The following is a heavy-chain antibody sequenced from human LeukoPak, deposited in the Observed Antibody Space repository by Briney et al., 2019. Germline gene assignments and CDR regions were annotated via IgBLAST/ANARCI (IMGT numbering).Heavy chain of an antibody. CDR3: ASYDSSGYFLY. J-gene: IGHJ4*02. D-gene: IGHD3-22*01. CDR1: GGSFSGYY. CDR2: INHSGST. V-gene: IGHV4-34*01. Sequence: KPSETLSLTCAVYGGSFSGYYWSWIRQPPGKGPEWIGEINHSGSTNYSPSLKSRVTISVDTSKNQFSLKLSSVTAADTAVYYCASYDSSGYFLYWGQGTLVTVSS.